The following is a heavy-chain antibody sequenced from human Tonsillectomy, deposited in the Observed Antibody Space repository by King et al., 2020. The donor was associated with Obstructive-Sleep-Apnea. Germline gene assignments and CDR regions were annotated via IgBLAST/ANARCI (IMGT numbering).Heavy chain of an antibody. CDR1: GFTFNSYA. CDR2: IRGSGGST. J-gene: IGHJ4*02. Sequence: QLVQSGGGLVQPGGSLRLSCVASGFTFNSYAMTWVRQAPGKRLEWVSDIRGSGGSTNYADSVKGRFTISRDNSKNTLYLQMNSLRAEDTAVYYCAKDGFGSGSSPSPFDFWGQGTLVTVSS. V-gene: IGHV3-23*04. D-gene: IGHD3-10*01. CDR3: AKDGFGSGSSPSPFDF.